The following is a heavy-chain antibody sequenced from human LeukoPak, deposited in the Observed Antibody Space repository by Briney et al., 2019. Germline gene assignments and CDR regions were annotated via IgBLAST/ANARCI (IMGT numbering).Heavy chain of an antibody. J-gene: IGHJ4*02. Sequence: TGGSLRLSCAASGFTFSSYSMNWVRQAPGKGLEWVSSISSSSSYIYYADSVKGRFTISRDNAKNSLYLQMNSLRAEDTAVYYCARDTSRAVASSGCDYWGQGTLVTVSS. D-gene: IGHD6-19*01. CDR2: ISSSSSYI. V-gene: IGHV3-21*01. CDR3: ARDTSRAVASSGCDY. CDR1: GFTFSSYS.